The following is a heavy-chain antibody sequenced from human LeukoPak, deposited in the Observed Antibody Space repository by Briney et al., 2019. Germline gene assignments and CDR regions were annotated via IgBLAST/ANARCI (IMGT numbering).Heavy chain of an antibody. CDR1: GFTFSSYW. Sequence: AGGSLRLSCAASGFTFSSYWMHWVRQAPGKGLVWVSRLNGDGTTTTYADSVKGRFTISRDNAKNTLFLQMNSLRAEDTAVYYCARGRELVDYWGQGTLVTVSS. J-gene: IGHJ4*02. CDR2: LNGDGTTT. V-gene: IGHV3-74*01. D-gene: IGHD1-26*01. CDR3: ARGRELVDY.